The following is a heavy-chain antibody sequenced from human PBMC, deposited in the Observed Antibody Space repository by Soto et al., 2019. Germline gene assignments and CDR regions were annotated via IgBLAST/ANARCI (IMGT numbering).Heavy chain of an antibody. Sequence: ASVKVSCKASGYTFTSYAMHRVRQAPGQRLEWMGWINAGNGNTKYSQKFQGRVTITRDTSASTAYMELSSLRSEDTAVYYCARDRDSGSYSDAFDIWGQGTMVTVSS. CDR2: INAGNGNT. V-gene: IGHV1-3*01. J-gene: IGHJ3*02. CDR3: ARDRDSGSYSDAFDI. D-gene: IGHD1-26*01. CDR1: GYTFTSYA.